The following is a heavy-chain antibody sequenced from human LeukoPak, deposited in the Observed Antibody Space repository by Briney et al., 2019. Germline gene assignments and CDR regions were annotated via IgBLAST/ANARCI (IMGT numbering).Heavy chain of an antibody. CDR3: AKDASSICSPGTQDAFDI. CDR1: GFTFSSYA. CDR2: ISGSGGST. D-gene: IGHD2-21*01. V-gene: IGHV3-23*01. Sequence: PGGSLRLSCAASGFTFSSYAMSWVRQAPGKGLEWVSAISGSGGSTYYADSVKGRFTISRDNSKNTLYLQMNSLRAEDTAVYYCAKDASSICSPGTQDAFDIWGQGTMVTVSS. J-gene: IGHJ3*02.